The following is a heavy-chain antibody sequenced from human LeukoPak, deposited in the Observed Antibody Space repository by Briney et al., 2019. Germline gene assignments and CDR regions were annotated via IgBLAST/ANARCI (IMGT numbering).Heavy chain of an antibody. J-gene: IGHJ3*02. V-gene: IGHV4-38-2*02. D-gene: IGHD2-2*01. CDR2: IYHSGST. Sequence: SETLSLTCTVSGYSISSGYYWGWIRQPPGKGLEWIGSIYHSGSTYYNPSLKSRVTISVDTSKNQFSLKLSSVTAADTAVYYCARYVGCSSTSCSDAFDIWGQGTMVTVSS. CDR3: ARYVGCSSTSCSDAFDI. CDR1: GYSISSGYY.